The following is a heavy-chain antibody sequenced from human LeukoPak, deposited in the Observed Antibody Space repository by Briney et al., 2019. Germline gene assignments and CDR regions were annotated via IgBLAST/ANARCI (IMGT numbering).Heavy chain of an antibody. CDR1: GFTFSSYG. CDR2: ISGRGGST. CDR3: AKDIGSYYDY. V-gene: IGHV3-23*01. Sequence: SGGSLRLSCAASGFTFSSYGMSWVRQAPGKGLEWVSAISGRGGSTYYADSVKGRFTISRDNSKNTLYLQMNSLRAEDTAVYYCAKDIGSYYDYWGQGILVTVSS. J-gene: IGHJ4*02. D-gene: IGHD3-10*01.